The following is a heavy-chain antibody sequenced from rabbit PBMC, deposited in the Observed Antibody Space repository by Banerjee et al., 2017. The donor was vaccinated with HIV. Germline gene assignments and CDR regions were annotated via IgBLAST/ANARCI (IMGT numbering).Heavy chain of an antibody. CDR2: IYAGSSGIT. D-gene: IGHD1-1*01. V-gene: IGHV1S40*01. J-gene: IGHJ4*01. CDR3: ARDLTGVIGWNLNL. Sequence: QSLEESGGGLVKPGGTLTLTCTASGFSFSNSYWACWVRQAPGKGLEWIACIYAGSSGITYYASWAKGRFTISKTSSTTVTLQMTSLTAADTATYFCARDLTGVIGWNLNLWGQGTLVTVS. CDR1: GFSFSNSYW.